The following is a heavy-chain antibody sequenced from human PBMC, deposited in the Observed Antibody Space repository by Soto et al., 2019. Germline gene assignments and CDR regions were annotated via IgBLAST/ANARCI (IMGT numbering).Heavy chain of an antibody. CDR1: GVSIRSYY. D-gene: IGHD1-26*01. CDR2: IFFTGST. CDR3: ARDEETGSYYTFQY. J-gene: IGHJ4*02. Sequence: NPSETLSLTCAVSGVSIRSYYWNWIRQAPGKGLEWIGYIFFTGSTNYNPSLRSRGTISADMSKNQLYLLLNAVTAEDTAIYYCARDEETGSYYTFQYWGQGNLVTVSS. V-gene: IGHV4-59*01.